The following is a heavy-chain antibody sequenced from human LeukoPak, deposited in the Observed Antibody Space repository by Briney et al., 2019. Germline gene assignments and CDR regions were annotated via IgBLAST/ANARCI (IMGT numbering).Heavy chain of an antibody. Sequence: SETLSLTCTVSGYSISSGYYWGWVRQPPGKGLEWIGSIYHSGSTYYNPSLKSRVTISVDTSKNQFSLKLSSVTAADTAVYDCARSLLRYYYYYMDVWGKGTTVTVSS. CDR1: GYSISSGYY. V-gene: IGHV4-38-2*02. CDR2: IYHSGST. CDR3: ARSLLRYYYYYMDV. J-gene: IGHJ6*03.